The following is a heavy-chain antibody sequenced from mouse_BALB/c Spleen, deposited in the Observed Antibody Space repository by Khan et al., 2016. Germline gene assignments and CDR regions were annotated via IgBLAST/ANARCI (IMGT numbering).Heavy chain of an antibody. CDR1: GYTFTNYC. CDR3: GRGAIAMDY. J-gene: IGHJ4*01. Sequence: QVRLQQSGPELVRPGASVKLSCKASGYTFTNYCMHWVKQRPGQGLEWIGMIDPSNSETRFNQKFKDKATLNVDKSSNSAYMPLSSLPSEDSTVDYCGRGAIAMDYWGQGTSVTDSS. D-gene: IGHD3-1*01. V-gene: IGHV1-69*02. CDR2: IDPSNSET.